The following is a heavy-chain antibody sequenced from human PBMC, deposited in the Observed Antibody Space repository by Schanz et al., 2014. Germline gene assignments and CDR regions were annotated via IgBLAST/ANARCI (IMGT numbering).Heavy chain of an antibody. J-gene: IGHJ5*02. V-gene: IGHV1-2*02. CDR2: INPANGNT. D-gene: IGHD6-13*01. Sequence: QVQLVQSGAEVKKPGVSVKVSCKASGYTFTTYYMHWVRQAPGQGLEWMGWINPANGNTHYSPKLNGRVAMTSDTAASTVYLHFSSRKSDETAVYYCGRDVKAAAENWFDPWGQGTPITVSS. CDR3: GRDVKAAAENWFDP. CDR1: GYTFTTYY.